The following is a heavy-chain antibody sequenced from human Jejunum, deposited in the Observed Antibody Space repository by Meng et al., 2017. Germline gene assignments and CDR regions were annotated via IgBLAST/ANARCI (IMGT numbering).Heavy chain of an antibody. D-gene: IGHD3-9*01. J-gene: IGHJ4*02. CDR1: GFVFHSDA. CDR2: ISGSGYSS. Sequence: GGSLRLSCEASGFVFHSDAMTWVRQAPGKGLEWVSFISGSGYSSNYADSVKGRFTISRDKSKSTLYLQMNSLRAEDTAVYYCAKVGPYYDISTGYFVDRYYFDYWGQGTLVTVSS. CDR3: AKVGPYYDISTGYFVDRYYFDY. V-gene: IGHV3-23*01.